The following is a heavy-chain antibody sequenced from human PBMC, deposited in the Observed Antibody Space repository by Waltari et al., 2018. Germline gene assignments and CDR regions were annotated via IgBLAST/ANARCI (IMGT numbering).Heavy chain of an antibody. J-gene: IGHJ3*02. CDR2: IFTSGSSGST. Sequence: QVQLQESGPGLVKASETLSLTCTVSGGSISSYYWSWIRQPAGKGLEWIGRIFTSGSSGSTNYNPSLKRRVTMSVDTSKNQFSLMLSSVTAADTAVYYCARDLRATAMVNAFDIWGQGTVVTVSS. V-gene: IGHV4-4*07. CDR1: GGSISSYY. D-gene: IGHD5-18*01. CDR3: ARDLRATAMVNAFDI.